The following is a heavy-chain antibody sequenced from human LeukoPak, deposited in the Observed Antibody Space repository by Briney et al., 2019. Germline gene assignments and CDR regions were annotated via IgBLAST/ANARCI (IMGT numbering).Heavy chain of an antibody. V-gene: IGHV3-30*18. J-gene: IGHJ6*02. CDR3: AKDPSAYGDSRMDV. Sequence: GGSLRLSCAASGFTFSSYGMHWVRQAPGKGLEWVAVISYDGSNKYYADSVKGRFTISRDNSKNTLYLQMNSLRAEDTAVYYCAKDPSAYGDSRMDVWGQGTTVTVSS. CDR1: GFTFSSYG. CDR2: ISYDGSNK. D-gene: IGHD4-17*01.